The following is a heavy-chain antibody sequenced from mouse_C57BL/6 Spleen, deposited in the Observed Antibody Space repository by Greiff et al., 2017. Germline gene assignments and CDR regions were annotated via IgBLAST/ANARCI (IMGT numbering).Heavy chain of an antibody. CDR3: ALATVVADWYFDV. CDR2: IYPSDGST. J-gene: IGHJ1*03. V-gene: IGHV1-85*01. CDR1: GYTFTSYD. Sequence: VHLVESGPELVKPGASVKLSCKASGYTFTSYDINWVQQRPGQGLEWIGRIYPSDGSTKYTEKFKGKATLTVDTSSSTAYMELHSLTSEDSAVYFCALATVVADWYFDVWGTGTTVTVSS. D-gene: IGHD1-1*01.